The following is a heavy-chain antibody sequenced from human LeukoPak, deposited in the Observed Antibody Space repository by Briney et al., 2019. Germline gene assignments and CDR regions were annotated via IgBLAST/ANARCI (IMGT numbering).Heavy chain of an antibody. CDR3: ARERDIAAEGDV. J-gene: IGHJ6*04. Sequence: SETLCLTCTVSGGSTSGYYWSWIRQPAGKGLEWIGRIFTSGSTNYHPSLKSPVTKSLDTSKNQFPLKLSSVTAADTAVYYCARERDIAAEGDVWGKGNTITISS. D-gene: IGHD6-13*01. CDR2: IFTSGST. V-gene: IGHV4-4*07. CDR1: GGSTSGYY.